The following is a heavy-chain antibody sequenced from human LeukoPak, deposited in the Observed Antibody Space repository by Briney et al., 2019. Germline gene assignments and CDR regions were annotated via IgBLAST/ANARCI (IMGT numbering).Heavy chain of an antibody. V-gene: IGHV5-51*01. CDR3: ALGYCSGGSCLDAFDI. CDR2: IYPGDSDT. D-gene: IGHD2-15*01. CDR1: GYSFTSYW. Sequence: GESLKISCKGSGYSFTSYWIGWVRQMPGKGLEWMGIIYPGDSDTRYSPSFQGQVTTSADKSISTAYLQWSSLKASDTAMYYCALGYCSGGSCLDAFDIWGQGTMVTVSS. J-gene: IGHJ3*02.